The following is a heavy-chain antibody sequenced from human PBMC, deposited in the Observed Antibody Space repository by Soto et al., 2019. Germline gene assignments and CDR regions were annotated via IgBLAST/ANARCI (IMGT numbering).Heavy chain of an antibody. CDR1: RFNICSDY. CDR3: AKEPYDFWSGKDNGFDP. CDR2: ISGSGGST. D-gene: IGHD3-3*01. Sequence: TVGHLRHRITVSRFNICSDYVRRGRHAQRKGLEWVSAISGSGGSTYYADSVKGRFTISRDNSKNTLYLQMNSLRAEDTAVYYCAKEPYDFWSGKDNGFDPWGQGNLVTVS. V-gene: IGHV3-23*01. J-gene: IGHJ5*02.